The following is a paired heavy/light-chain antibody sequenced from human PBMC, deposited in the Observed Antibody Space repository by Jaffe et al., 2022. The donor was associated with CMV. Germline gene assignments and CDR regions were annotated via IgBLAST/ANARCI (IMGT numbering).Heavy chain of an antibody. CDR3: ARDRLQYPKRGNYYYMDV. CDR2: IDPSADST. V-gene: IGHV1-46*01. J-gene: IGHJ6*03. D-gene: IGHD4-4*01. Sequence: QVQLVQSGAEVKKPGASVKVSCKASGYTFTSYYMHWVRQAPGQGLEWMGMIDPSADSTNYAQKFQGRVTMTRDTSTSTVYMELYSLRSADTAVYYCARDRLQYPKRGNYYYMDVWGKGTTVTVSS. CDR1: GYTFTSYY.
Light chain of an antibody. V-gene: IGLV2-14*03. J-gene: IGLJ2*01. CDR2: DVS. Sequence: QSALTQPASVSGSPGQSITISCTGTSSDVGAYNYVSWYQQHPDKAPKLMIYDVSYRPSGVSNRFSGSKSGNTASLTISGLQAEDEADYYCSSYTSSSTLVVFGGGTRLTVL. CDR3: SSYTSSSTLVV. CDR1: SSDVGAYNY.